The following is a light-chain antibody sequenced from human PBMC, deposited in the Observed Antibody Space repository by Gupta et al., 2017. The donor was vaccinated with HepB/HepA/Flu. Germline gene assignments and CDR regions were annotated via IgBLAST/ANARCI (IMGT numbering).Light chain of an antibody. CDR2: GAS. CDR3: LQDASSLWT. V-gene: IGKV3-20*01. Sequence: EIVLTQSPGTLSLSPGERATLSCRASQSVTSSYFAWYQQKPGQAPRLLIYGASSRATGIPDRFSGSGSGTEFTLTINRLEPEDFAVYYCLQDASSLWTFGQGTXVEIK. CDR1: QSVTSSY. J-gene: IGKJ1*01.